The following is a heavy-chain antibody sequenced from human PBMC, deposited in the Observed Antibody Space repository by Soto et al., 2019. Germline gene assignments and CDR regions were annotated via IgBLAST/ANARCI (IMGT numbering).Heavy chain of an antibody. V-gene: IGHV3-15*07. J-gene: IGHJ5*02. CDR3: LGARGYDWFDP. D-gene: IGHD3-10*01. Sequence: GGSLRLSCAASGFTFSNAWMTWIRQAPGRGLEWVGRIKSKTDGGTTDYAAPVKGRFTISRDDSKNTLYLQMNSLKIEDTAVYYCLGARGYDWFDPWGKGTLVTVSS. CDR1: GFTFSNAW. CDR2: IKSKTDGGTT.